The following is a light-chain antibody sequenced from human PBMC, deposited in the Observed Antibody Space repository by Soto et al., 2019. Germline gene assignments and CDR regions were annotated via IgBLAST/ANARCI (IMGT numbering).Light chain of an antibody. CDR1: SSDLGSYDL. V-gene: IGLV2-23*02. CDR3: CSYVGNDFFYV. Sequence: QSVLTQPASVSGSPGQSMTISCTGASSDLGSYDLVSWYQQHPGKAPKTIIYEVTKRPSGVSKRFSGSKSGNTASLTISGLQPEDEADYYCCSYVGNDFFYVFGTGTKVTV. CDR2: EVT. J-gene: IGLJ1*01.